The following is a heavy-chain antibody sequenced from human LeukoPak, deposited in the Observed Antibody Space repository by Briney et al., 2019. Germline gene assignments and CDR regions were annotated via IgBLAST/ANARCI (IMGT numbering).Heavy chain of an antibody. CDR1: DYSINSNYY. Sequence: SETLSLTCTVSDYSINSNYYWGWIRQPPGKGLEWIGTIYHSGSTYYNPSLKSRLAISVDTSKNQFSLRLSSVTAADTAIYYCARGLYCTNGVCPYYFDYWGQGTLVTVSS. CDR3: ARGLYCTNGVCPYYFDY. CDR2: IYHSGST. D-gene: IGHD2-8*01. J-gene: IGHJ4*02. V-gene: IGHV4-38-2*02.